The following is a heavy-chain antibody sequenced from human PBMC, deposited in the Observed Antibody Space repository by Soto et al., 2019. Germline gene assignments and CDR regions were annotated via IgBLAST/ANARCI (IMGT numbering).Heavy chain of an antibody. CDR1: GFIFSSHA. J-gene: IGHJ4*02. CDR3: AKASWVPGASPPYYFDY. V-gene: IGHV3-23*01. Sequence: PGGSLRLSCAASGFIFSSHAMSWVRQAPGKGLEWVSGLSNSGGTTFYAVSVKGRFTISRDNSKNTLYLQMNSLRAEDTAVYYCAKASWVPGASPPYYFDYWGQGTLVTVSS. D-gene: IGHD3-10*01. CDR2: LSNSGGTT.